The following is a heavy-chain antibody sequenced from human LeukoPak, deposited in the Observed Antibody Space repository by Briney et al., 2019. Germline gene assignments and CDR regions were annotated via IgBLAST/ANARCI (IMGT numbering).Heavy chain of an antibody. J-gene: IGHJ4*02. V-gene: IGHV1-24*01. D-gene: IGHD2-15*01. CDR1: GYALTELS. CDR2: LDPEDGKI. CDR3: ASRLLILLWTKDF. Sequence: ASVKVSCKVSGYALTELSMHWVRQIPGKGLEWMGGLDPEDGKITYAPKFQGRVTMTEDTSTDTAYMELISLTSEDTAVYFCASRLLILLWTKDFWGQGTLVTVSS.